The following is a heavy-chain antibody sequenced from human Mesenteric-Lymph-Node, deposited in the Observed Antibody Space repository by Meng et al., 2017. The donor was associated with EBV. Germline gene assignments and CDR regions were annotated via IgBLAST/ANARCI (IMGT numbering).Heavy chain of an antibody. V-gene: IGHV4-34*01. CDR1: GEAFSDYD. J-gene: IGHJ4*02. D-gene: IGHD3-10*01. CDR3: ARALYSNSYYGSLSY. Sequence: SGPGMVKPSETLSLTCAGCGEAFSDYDWTWIRQTPGKGLEWIGEVHRSGSTNYNPSLKSRVIISIATSKNQFSLKLTSVTAADTAVYYCARALYSNSYYGSLSYWGLGTLVTVSS. CDR2: VHRSGST.